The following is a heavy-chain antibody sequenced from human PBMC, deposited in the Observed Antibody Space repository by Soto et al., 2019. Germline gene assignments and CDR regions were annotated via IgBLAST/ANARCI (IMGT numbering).Heavy chain of an antibody. J-gene: IGHJ4*02. CDR1: GFTFSSYG. CDR3: ARDTGSGWLQYDFDY. V-gene: IGHV3-30*03. D-gene: IGHD6-19*01. CDR2: ISYDGSNK. Sequence: PGGSLRLSCAASGFTFSSYGMHWVRQAPGKGLEWVAVISYDGSNKYYADSVKGRFTISRDNSKNTLYLQMNSLRAEDTALYYCARDTGSGWLQYDFDYWGQGTLVTVSS.